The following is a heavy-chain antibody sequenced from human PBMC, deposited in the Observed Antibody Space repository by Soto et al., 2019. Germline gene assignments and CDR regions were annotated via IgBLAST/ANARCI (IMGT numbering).Heavy chain of an antibody. V-gene: IGHV6-1*01. J-gene: IGHJ6*02. CDR2: TYYRSKWYN. D-gene: IGHD3-10*01. CDR1: GDGVSGNSSA. CDR3: ARDRYYGSGSWPYGMDV. Sequence: SQTLSLTCAISGDGVSGNSSAWNWIRQSPSRGLEWLGRTYYRSKWYNDYAVSVKSRITINPDTSKNQFSLQLNSVTPEDTAVYYCARDRYYGSGSWPYGMDVWGQGTTVTVSS.